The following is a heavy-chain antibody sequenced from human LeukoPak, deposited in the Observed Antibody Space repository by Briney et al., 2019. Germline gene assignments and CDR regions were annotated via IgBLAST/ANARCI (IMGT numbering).Heavy chain of an antibody. V-gene: IGHV1-69*01. Sequence: SVKVSCKATGGTFSSYAISWVRQAPGQGLEWMGGIIPIFGTANYAQKFQGRVTITADESTSTAYMELSSLRSEDTAVYYCASSSGSWYYFDYWGQGTLVTVSS. CDR2: IIPIFGTA. CDR3: ASSSGSWYYFDY. CDR1: GGTFSSYA. D-gene: IGHD6-13*01. J-gene: IGHJ4*02.